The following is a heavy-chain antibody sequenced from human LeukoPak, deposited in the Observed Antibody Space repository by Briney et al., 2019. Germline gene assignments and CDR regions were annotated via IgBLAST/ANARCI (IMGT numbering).Heavy chain of an antibody. CDR1: GGTFSSYA. Sequence: SVKVSCKASGGTFSSYAISWVRQAPGQGLEWMGGIIPIFGTANYAQKFQGRVTITADKSTSTAYMELSSLRSEDTAVYYCATDAGSGYDTHFDYWGQGTLVTVSS. CDR2: IIPIFGTA. V-gene: IGHV1-69*06. CDR3: ATDAGSGYDTHFDY. D-gene: IGHD5-12*01. J-gene: IGHJ4*02.